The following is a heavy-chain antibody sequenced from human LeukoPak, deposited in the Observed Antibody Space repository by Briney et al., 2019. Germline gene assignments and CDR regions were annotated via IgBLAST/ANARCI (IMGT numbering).Heavy chain of an antibody. Sequence: GGSLRLSCAASGFTFSSYAMSWVRQAPGKGLEWVSAISGSGGSTYYADSVKGRFTISRDNSKNTLYLQMNSLRAEGTAVYYCANRDGYNTKFDYWGQGTLVTVSS. V-gene: IGHV3-23*01. D-gene: IGHD5-24*01. CDR3: ANRDGYNTKFDY. CDR1: GFTFSSYA. CDR2: ISGSGGST. J-gene: IGHJ4*02.